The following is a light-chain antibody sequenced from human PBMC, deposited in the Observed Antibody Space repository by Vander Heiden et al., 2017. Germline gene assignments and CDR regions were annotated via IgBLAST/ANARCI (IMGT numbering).Light chain of an antibody. V-gene: IGKV3-15*01. CDR1: QSISSN. CDR2: HAS. CDR3: QQYTNWPLT. Sequence: EIVMTQYPAIMSVSPGERPTLSCWASQSISSNLAWYQQKPGQTPRLIIYHASIRSTGIPARFSGSGSGTEFTLTISSLQSEDFAVYYCQQYTNWPLTFGQGTKVEIK. J-gene: IGKJ1*01.